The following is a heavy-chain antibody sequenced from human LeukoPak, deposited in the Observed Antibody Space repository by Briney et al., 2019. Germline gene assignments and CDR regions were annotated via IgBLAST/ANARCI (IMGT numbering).Heavy chain of an antibody. CDR1: GGSFSGYY. J-gene: IGHJ4*02. V-gene: IGHV4-39*01. CDR3: VWLFPTLEY. Sequence: SETLSLTCAVYGGSFSGYYWGWIRRPPGKGLEWIGSIYYSGSTYYNPSLMSRVTISVDASKNQFSLKLSSVTAADTAVYYCVWLFPTLEYWGQGTLVTVSS. D-gene: IGHD3-9*01. CDR2: IYYSGST.